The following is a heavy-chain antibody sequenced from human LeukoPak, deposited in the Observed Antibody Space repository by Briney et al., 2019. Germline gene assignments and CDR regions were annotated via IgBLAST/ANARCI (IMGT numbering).Heavy chain of an antibody. CDR2: INPSGGST. CDR3: ARFAVHRRITVAGQFGLDY. V-gene: IGHV1-46*01. CDR1: GYTFTSFG. D-gene: IGHD6-19*01. J-gene: IGHJ4*02. Sequence: ASVKVSCKASGYTFTSFGISWVRQAPGQGLEWMGIINPSGGSTNYAQKFQGRVTMTRDTSTSTVYMELSSLRSEDTAVYYCARFAVHRRITVAGQFGLDYWGQRTLVSLSS.